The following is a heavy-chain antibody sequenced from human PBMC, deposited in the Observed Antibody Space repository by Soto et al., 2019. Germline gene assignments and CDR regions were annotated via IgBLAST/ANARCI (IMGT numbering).Heavy chain of an antibody. J-gene: IGHJ4*02. V-gene: IGHV1-18*01. D-gene: IGHD2-15*01. CDR2: ISAYNGNT. CDR3: AKDQVVVVVAATCPFDY. Sequence: EASVKVSCKASGYTFTSYGISWVRQAPGQGLEWMGWISAYNGNTNYAQKLQGRVTMTTDTSTSTAYMELRSLRSDDTAVYYCAKDQVVVVVAATCPFDYWGQGTLVTVS. CDR1: GYTFTSYG.